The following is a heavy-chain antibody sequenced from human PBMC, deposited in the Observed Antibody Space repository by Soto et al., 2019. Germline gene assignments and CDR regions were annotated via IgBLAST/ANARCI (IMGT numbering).Heavy chain of an antibody. V-gene: IGHV3-30*18. D-gene: IGHD2-8*01. J-gene: IGHJ4*02. CDR3: AKCVSSLGVIPGPNGLIDS. CDR1: GFTFSNYG. CDR2: ISHDGSDI. Sequence: PGGSLRLSCAASGFTFSNYGMHWVRQAPGKGLEWLAIISHDGSDIKYADSVKGRFTISRDNSRNTLHLQIDSLRPEDTAMYFCAKCVSSLGVIPGPNGLIDSWGQGTLVTVSS.